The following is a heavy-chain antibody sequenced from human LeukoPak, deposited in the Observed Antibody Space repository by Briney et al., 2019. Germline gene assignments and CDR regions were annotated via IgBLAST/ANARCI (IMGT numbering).Heavy chain of an antibody. V-gene: IGHV3-7*01. CDR3: ARLTWELFFDY. CDR1: GFTFSSYW. CDR2: IKQDGSEK. Sequence: GGSLRLSCAASGFTFSSYWMSWVRQAPGKGLEWVANIKQDGSEKYYVDSVKGRFTISRDNAKNSLYLQMNSLRAEDTAVYCCARLTWELFFDYWGQGTLVTVSS. D-gene: IGHD1-26*01. J-gene: IGHJ4*02.